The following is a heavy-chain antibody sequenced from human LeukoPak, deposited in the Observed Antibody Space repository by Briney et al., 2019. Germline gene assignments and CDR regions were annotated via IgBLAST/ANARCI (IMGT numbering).Heavy chain of an antibody. J-gene: IGHJ4*02. Sequence: GGSLRLSCEASEFTFSNYWMNLVRQAPGKGLEWVASIKPDGSEKYYVDSVRGRFTISRDNAKNSLYLQMSSLRAEDTAVYYCLAGGGYWGQGTLVTVSS. CDR3: LAGGGY. V-gene: IGHV3-7*01. D-gene: IGHD3-10*01. CDR1: EFTFSNYW. CDR2: IKPDGSEK.